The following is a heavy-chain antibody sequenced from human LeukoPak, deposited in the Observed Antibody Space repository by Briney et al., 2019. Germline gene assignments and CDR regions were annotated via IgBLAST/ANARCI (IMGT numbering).Heavy chain of an antibody. Sequence: SETLSLTCTVSGGSISSSSYYWGWIRQPPGKGLEWIGSIYYSGSTYYNPSLKSRVTISVDTSKNQFSLKLSSVTAADTAVYYCARGKAYGGNYWYFDLWGRGTLVTVSS. CDR2: IYYSGST. CDR3: ARGKAYGGNYWYFDL. V-gene: IGHV4-39*07. J-gene: IGHJ2*01. CDR1: GGSISSSSYY. D-gene: IGHD4-23*01.